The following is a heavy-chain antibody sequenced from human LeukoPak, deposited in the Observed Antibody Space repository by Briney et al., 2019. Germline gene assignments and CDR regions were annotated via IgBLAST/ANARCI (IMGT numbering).Heavy chain of an antibody. V-gene: IGHV3-48*01. Sequence: GGSLRLSCAASGFTFGSYAMSWVRQAPGKGLEWVSYISSSSSTIYYADSVKGRFTISRDNAKNSLYLQMNSLRAEDTAVYYCARDLHYYDSSGYSLAGYWGQGTLVTVSS. CDR1: GFTFGSYA. J-gene: IGHJ4*02. CDR2: ISSSSSTI. CDR3: ARDLHYYDSSGYSLAGY. D-gene: IGHD3-22*01.